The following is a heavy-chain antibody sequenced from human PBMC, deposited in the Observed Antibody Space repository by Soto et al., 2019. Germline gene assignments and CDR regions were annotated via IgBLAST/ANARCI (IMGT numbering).Heavy chain of an antibody. CDR3: ARPRYCSGGSCSGYFDY. V-gene: IGHV1-69*13. J-gene: IGHJ4*02. D-gene: IGHD2-15*01. Sequence: SVKVSCKXSGGTFSSYAISWVRQAPGQGLEWMGGIIPIFGTANYAQKFQGRVTITADESTSTAYMELSSLRSEDTAVYYCARPRYCSGGSCSGYFDYWGQGTLVTVSS. CDR2: IIPIFGTA. CDR1: GGTFSSYA.